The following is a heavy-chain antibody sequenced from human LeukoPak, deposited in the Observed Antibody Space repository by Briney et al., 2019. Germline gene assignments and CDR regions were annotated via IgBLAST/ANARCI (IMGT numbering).Heavy chain of an antibody. V-gene: IGHV3-33*01. J-gene: IGHJ4*02. CDR2: IWYDGSNK. Sequence: GGSLRLSCAASGLTFSSYGMHWVRQAPGKGLEWVTIIWYDGSNKYYIDSVKGRFTISRDNSKNAVYLQMNSLRAEDTAVYYCARDRSSHDYGDYANDYWGQGTLVTVSS. CDR1: GLTFSSYG. CDR3: ARDRSSHDYGDYANDY. D-gene: IGHD4-17*01.